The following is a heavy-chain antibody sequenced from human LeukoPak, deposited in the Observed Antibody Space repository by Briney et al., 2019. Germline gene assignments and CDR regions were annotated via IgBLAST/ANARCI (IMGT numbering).Heavy chain of an antibody. V-gene: IGHV1-46*01. J-gene: IGHJ4*02. CDR3: ASPGESGVVVAASLDY. D-gene: IGHD2-15*01. Sequence: ASVKVSCKASGYTFTSYYMHWVRQAPGQGLEWMGIINPSGGSTSYAQKLQGRVTMTRDTSTSTVYMELSSLRSQDTAVYYCASPGESGVVVAASLDYWGQGTLVTVSS. CDR2: INPSGGST. CDR1: GYTFTSYY.